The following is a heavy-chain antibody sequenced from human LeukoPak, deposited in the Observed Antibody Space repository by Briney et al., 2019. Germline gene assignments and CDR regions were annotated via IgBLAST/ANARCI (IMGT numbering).Heavy chain of an antibody. Sequence: GGSLRLSCAASGFTFGDYYMSWIRQAPGKGLEWVSYISSSSSYTNYADSVKGRFTISRDNAKNSLDLQMNILRAEDTALYYCARARGSIPSSSFDYWGQGALVTVSS. D-gene: IGHD6-6*01. J-gene: IGHJ4*02. CDR2: ISSSSSYT. CDR3: ARARGSIPSSSFDY. V-gene: IGHV3-11*06. CDR1: GFTFGDYY.